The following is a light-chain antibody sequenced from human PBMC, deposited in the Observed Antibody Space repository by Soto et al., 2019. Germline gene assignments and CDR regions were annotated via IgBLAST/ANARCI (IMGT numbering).Light chain of an antibody. CDR2: DVS. CDR3: SSYTSSSTLV. Sequence: QSVLTQPASVSGSPGQSITISCTGTSSDVGGYNYVSWYQQHPGKAPKLVISDVSNRPSGVSNCFSGSKSGNTASLTISGLRAEDEGDYYCSSYTSSSTLVFGGGTKLTVL. CDR1: SSDVGGYNY. V-gene: IGLV2-14*01. J-gene: IGLJ2*01.